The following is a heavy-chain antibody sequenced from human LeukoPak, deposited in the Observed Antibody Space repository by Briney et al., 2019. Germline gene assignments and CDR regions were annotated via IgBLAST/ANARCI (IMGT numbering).Heavy chain of an antibody. D-gene: IGHD5-12*01. J-gene: IGHJ6*03. CDR1: GGTFSSHA. Sequence: GASVKVSCKASGGTFSSHAISWVRHGPGQGLEWMGGIIPIFGAANYAQKFQGRVTITTDESTSTDHMELSSLRSEDTAVYYCARDFGYSGHYYYYYMDVWGKGTTVTVSS. CDR2: IIPIFGAA. V-gene: IGHV1-69*05. CDR3: ARDFGYSGHYYYYYMDV.